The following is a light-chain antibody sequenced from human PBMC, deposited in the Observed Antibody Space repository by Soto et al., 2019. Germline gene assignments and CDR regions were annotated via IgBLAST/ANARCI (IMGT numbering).Light chain of an antibody. CDR3: QQYNTWPRT. Sequence: DIVLTQSPVTLSLYPGERATLSCRASQSVSGYLVWYQQKPGQAPRLLIYDASTRAAGIPARFIGSGSGTDFTLSISSLQSEDFAVYYCQQYNTWPRTFGQGTKVDIK. CDR1: QSVSGY. CDR2: DAS. J-gene: IGKJ1*01. V-gene: IGKV3-11*01.